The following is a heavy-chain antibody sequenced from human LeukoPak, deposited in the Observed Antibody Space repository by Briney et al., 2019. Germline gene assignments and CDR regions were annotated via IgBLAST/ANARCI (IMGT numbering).Heavy chain of an antibody. CDR2: IKQDGSEK. J-gene: IGHJ6*02. V-gene: IGHV3-7*03. CDR3: AKGSEGYYYYGMDV. CDR1: GFTFSSYW. Sequence: PGGSLRLSCAASGFTFSSYWMSWVRQAPGKGLEWVANIKQDGSEKYYVDSVKGRFTISRDNAKNSLYLQMNSLRAEDTALYYCAKGSEGYYYYGMDVWGQGTTVTVSS.